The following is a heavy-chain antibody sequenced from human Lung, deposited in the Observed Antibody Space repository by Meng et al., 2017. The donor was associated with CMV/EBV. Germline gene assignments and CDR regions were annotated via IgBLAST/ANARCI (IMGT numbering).Heavy chain of an antibody. Sequence: QVQLVQSGAELKKRGASVKVSCKASGYTLSGYHIQWVRQAPGQGLEWMGWINPHSGGTAYAQKFQGRVTMTSDTSISTAYMELTSLRSDDKAIYYCARQGNKDYYYGSGNYYNNWFDPWGQGTLVTVSS. CDR1: GYTLSGYH. V-gene: IGHV1-2*02. CDR2: INPHSGGT. CDR3: ARQGNKDYYYGSGNYYNNWFDP. D-gene: IGHD3-10*01. J-gene: IGHJ5*02.